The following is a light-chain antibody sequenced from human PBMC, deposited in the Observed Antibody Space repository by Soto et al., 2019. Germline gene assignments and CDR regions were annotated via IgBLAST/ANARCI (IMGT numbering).Light chain of an antibody. J-gene: IGLJ7*01. CDR2: INSDGSH. CDR1: SGPSSYT. V-gene: IGLV4-69*01. Sequence: QPVLAQSPSASASLGASVKLTCTLTSGPSSYTIAWHQQQPGRGPRYLMKINSDGSHMKGDGIPARFSGSSSESERHLTISNVQYEDEADYYCQTWDSAIRVFGGGTQLTVL. CDR3: QTWDSAIRV.